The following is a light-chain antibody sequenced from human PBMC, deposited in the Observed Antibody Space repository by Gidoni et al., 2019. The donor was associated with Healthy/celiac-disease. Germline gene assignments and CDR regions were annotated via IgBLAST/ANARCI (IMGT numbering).Light chain of an antibody. CDR2: DAS. CDR3: QQRSNWPPYT. CDR1: QSVSSY. Sequence: EIVLTQSPATLPWSPGERATLSCRASQSVSSYLAWYQQKPGQAPRLLSYDASNRATGIPARFSGSGSGTDFTLTISSLEPEDFAVYYCQQRSNWPPYTFGQGTKLEIK. J-gene: IGKJ2*01. V-gene: IGKV3-11*01.